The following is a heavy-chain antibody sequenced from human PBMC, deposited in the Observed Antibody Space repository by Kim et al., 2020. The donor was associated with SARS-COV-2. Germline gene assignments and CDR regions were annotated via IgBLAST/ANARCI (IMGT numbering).Heavy chain of an antibody. CDR2: IYSGST. V-gene: IGHV3-66*01. D-gene: IGHD6-13*01. J-gene: IGHJ4*02. CDR1: GFAVSNNY. CDR3: ARIAAAGPLDY. Sequence: GGSLRLSCAASGFAVSNNYMSWVRQAPGKGLEWVSAIYSGSTYYADSVQGRFTISRDISKNTVYLQMNSLRAEDTAVYYCARIAAAGPLDYWGQGTRVTVSS.